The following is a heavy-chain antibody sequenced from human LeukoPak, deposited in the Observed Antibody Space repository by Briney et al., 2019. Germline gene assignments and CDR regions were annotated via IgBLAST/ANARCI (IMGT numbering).Heavy chain of an antibody. CDR1: GCTFSSYN. V-gene: IGHV3-21*01. D-gene: IGHD5-12*01. J-gene: IGHJ4*02. CDR2: ISSSSSYI. Sequence: GGSLRLSCAASGCTFSSYNLTWIRQAPGKGLEWVSSISSSSSYIYYADSVKGRFTISRDNAKNSLYLQMNSLRAEDTAVYYCARVEASGYDYGAFHYWGQGTLVTVSS. CDR3: ARVEASGYDYGAFHY.